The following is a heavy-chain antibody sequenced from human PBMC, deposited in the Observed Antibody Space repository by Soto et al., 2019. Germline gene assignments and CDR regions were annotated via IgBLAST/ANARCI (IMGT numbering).Heavy chain of an antibody. CDR1: GDSFTGFW. J-gene: IGHJ4*02. CDR3: ARLHPLDSRVWFT. CDR2: IYPRDSDT. Sequence: GESLKISCKVSGDSFTGFWIGWVRQMPGKGLEWLGSIYPRDSDTRYSPSFQGQVTISDDKSLRPAYCQWNSLQASDNAIYYCARLHPLDSRVWFTWGQGTLVTVSS. D-gene: IGHD6-19*01. V-gene: IGHV5-51*01.